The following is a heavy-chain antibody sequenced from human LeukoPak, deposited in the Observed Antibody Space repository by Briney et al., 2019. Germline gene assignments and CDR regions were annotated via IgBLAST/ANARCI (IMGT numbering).Heavy chain of an antibody. V-gene: IGHV3-30*02. CDR1: GFTFSSYG. CDR2: IRPDASKE. CDR3: AKEAGLFDV. Sequence: LPGGSLRLSCAASGFTFSSYGMHWVRQAPGKGLEWLGFIRPDASKEYHADSVKGRFIISRDNSKKILYLQMNSLRVEDTAMYYCAKEAGLFDVWGQGAMVIVSS. J-gene: IGHJ3*01.